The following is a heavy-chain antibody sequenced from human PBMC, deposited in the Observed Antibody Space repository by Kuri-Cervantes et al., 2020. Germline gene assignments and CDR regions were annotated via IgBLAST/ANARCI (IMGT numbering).Heavy chain of an antibody. J-gene: IGHJ5*02. CDR3: AREGVGDYDFWSGYYGDWFDP. D-gene: IGHD3-3*01. CDR2: INPNSGGT. Sequence: ASVKVSCKASGDTFTGYYMHWVRQAPGQGLEWMGWINPNSGGTNYAQKFQGRVTMTRDTSISTAYMELSRLRSDDTAVYYCAREGVGDYDFWSGYYGDWFDPWGQGTLVTVSS. CDR1: GDTFTGYY. V-gene: IGHV1-2*02.